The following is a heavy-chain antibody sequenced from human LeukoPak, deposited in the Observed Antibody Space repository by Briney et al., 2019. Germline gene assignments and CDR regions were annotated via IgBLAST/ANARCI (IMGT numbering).Heavy chain of an antibody. CDR2: MNPNSGNT. CDR1: GYTFTSYD. D-gene: IGHD3-9*01. CDR3: ARFFFTGYYYHGMDV. Sequence: ASVKVSCKASGYTFTSYDINWVRQATGQGLEWMGWMNPNSGNTGYAQKFQGRVTMTRNTSISAAYMELSSLRSEDTAVYYCARFFFTGYYYHGMDVWGQGATVTVSS. J-gene: IGHJ6*02. V-gene: IGHV1-8*01.